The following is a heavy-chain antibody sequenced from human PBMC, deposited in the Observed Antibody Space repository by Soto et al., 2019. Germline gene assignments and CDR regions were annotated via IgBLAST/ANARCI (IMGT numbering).Heavy chain of an antibody. Sequence: ASVKVSCKASGYTFTSYDINWVRQATGQGLEWMGWMNPNSGNTGYAQKFQGRVTMTRNTSISTAYMELSSLRSEDTAVYYCARAWYCSGGSCYYFDYWGQGTLVTVSS. CDR3: ARAWYCSGGSCYYFDY. J-gene: IGHJ4*02. D-gene: IGHD2-15*01. CDR2: MNPNSGNT. V-gene: IGHV1-8*01. CDR1: GYTFTSYD.